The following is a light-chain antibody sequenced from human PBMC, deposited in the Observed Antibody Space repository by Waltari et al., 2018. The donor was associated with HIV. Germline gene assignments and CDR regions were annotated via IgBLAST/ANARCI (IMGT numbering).Light chain of an antibody. J-gene: IGLJ2*01. CDR1: SRDVGASNY. V-gene: IGLV2-11*01. Sequence: QSALTQPRSVSGSPGQSVTISCTGTSRDVGASNYVSRYQQHPGKAPKLMIYEVTKRPSGIPGRFSASRAGNTASLTVSGLQAEDEADYYCSSYDNNNNYVIFGGGTKLTVL. CDR2: EVT. CDR3: SSYDNNNNYVI.